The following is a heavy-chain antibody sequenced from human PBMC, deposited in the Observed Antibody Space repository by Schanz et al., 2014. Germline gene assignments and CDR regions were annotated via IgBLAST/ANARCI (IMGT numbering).Heavy chain of an antibody. CDR1: GYAFTTYG. Sequence: QVQLVQSGAEVKKPGASVKVSCKASGYAFTTYGISWVRQAPGQGLEWMGIINLSGGSTNNAQKFQGRVTMTTDTSTSTSYMELTSLRFDDTAVYYCARDFSAYVGNYFDYWGQGTLVTVSS. CDR2: INLSGGST. D-gene: IGHD5-12*01. J-gene: IGHJ4*02. V-gene: IGHV1-18*01. CDR3: ARDFSAYVGNYFDY.